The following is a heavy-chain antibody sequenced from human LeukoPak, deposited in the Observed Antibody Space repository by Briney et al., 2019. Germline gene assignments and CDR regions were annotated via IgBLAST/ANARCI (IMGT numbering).Heavy chain of an antibody. CDR3: ARDHWPAGSSWYGALGY. Sequence: GGSLRLSCAASGFTVSSNYMSWVRQAPGKGLEWVSVIYSGGSTYYADSVKGRFTISRDNSKNTLYLQMNSLRAEDTAVYYCARDHWPAGSSWYGALGYWGRGTLVTVSS. CDR2: IYSGGST. J-gene: IGHJ4*02. V-gene: IGHV3-66*01. D-gene: IGHD6-13*01. CDR1: GFTVSSNY.